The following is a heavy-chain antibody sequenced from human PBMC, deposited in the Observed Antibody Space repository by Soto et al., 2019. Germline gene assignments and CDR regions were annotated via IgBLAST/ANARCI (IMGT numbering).Heavy chain of an antibody. D-gene: IGHD3-10*01. J-gene: IGHJ4*02. CDR3: AREGYAYGLDF. Sequence: EVQLVQTGGGLIKPGGSLSLSCAASGLTVSDKYMSWVRQAPGKGLEWVSLTYTGGNSYFADSVKGRFIVSSDISKNTLFLHMNSLAAEDTAVYYCAREGYAYGLDFWGQGSLVTVSS. V-gene: IGHV3-53*02. CDR2: TYTGGNS. CDR1: GLTVSDKY.